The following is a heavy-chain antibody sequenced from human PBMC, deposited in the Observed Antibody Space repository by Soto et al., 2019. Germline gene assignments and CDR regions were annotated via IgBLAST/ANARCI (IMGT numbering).Heavy chain of an antibody. CDR3: ASYASGTYPFFDQ. CDR1: GGSISSSSYY. D-gene: IGHD3-10*01. CDR2: IYYSGST. Sequence: SETLSLTCTVSGGSISSSSYYWGWIRQPPGKGLEWIGSIYYSGSTYYNPSLKSRITISVDTSKNQFSLKLSSVTVADTAVFYCASYASGTYPFFDQWGRGTLVTVSS. J-gene: IGHJ4*02. V-gene: IGHV4-39*01.